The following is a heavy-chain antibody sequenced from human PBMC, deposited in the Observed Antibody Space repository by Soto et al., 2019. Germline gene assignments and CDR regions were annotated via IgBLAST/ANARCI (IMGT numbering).Heavy chain of an antibody. V-gene: IGHV3-23*01. D-gene: IGHD5-12*01. J-gene: IGHJ4*02. Sequence: EVQLLESGGGLVQPGGSLRLSCAASGFSFSSYAMVWVRQAPGKGLEWVSVISARGGSSYFADPVKGRFTISRDNSKNVLSLEMNSLRAEDTAIYFCAKGSIEYSASVDNWGQGTLVLVSS. CDR1: GFSFSSYA. CDR2: ISARGGSS. CDR3: AKGSIEYSASVDN.